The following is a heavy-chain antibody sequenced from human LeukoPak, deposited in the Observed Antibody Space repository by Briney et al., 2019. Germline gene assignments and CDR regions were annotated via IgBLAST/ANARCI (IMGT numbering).Heavy chain of an antibody. V-gene: IGHV3-7*01. CDR3: ARVREQWLVPYYYYMDV. Sequence: LGGSLRLSCAASGFTFSSYWMSWVRQAPGKGLEWVAHIKQDGSEKYYVDSVKGRFTISKDNAKNSLFLQMNSLRAEDTAVYYCARVREQWLVPYYYYMDVWGKGTTVTVSS. D-gene: IGHD6-19*01. CDR1: GFTFSSYW. CDR2: IKQDGSEK. J-gene: IGHJ6*03.